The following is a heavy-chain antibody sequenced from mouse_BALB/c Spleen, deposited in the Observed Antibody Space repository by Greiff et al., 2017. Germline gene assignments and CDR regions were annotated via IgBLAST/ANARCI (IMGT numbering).Heavy chain of an antibody. CDR2: INSNGGST. D-gene: IGHD1-1*01. V-gene: IGHV5-6-3*01. J-gene: IGHJ2*01. CDR3: AREPGYYGSSPYYFDY. Sequence: EVKLVESGGGLVQPGGSLKLSCAASGFTFSSYGMSWVRQTPDKRLELVATINSNGGSTYYPDSVKGRFTISRDNAKNTLYLQMSSLKSEDTAMYYCAREPGYYGSSPYYFDYWGQGTTLTVSS. CDR1: GFTFSSYG.